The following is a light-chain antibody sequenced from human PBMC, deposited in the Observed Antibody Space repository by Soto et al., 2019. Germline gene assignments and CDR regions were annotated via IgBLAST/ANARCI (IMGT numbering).Light chain of an antibody. J-gene: IGKJ3*01. V-gene: IGKV1-27*01. CDR1: QGISNY. CDR2: AAS. CDR3: QKSNRALARFT. Sequence: DIQMTQSPSSLSASVGDRVTITCRASQGISNYLAWYQQKPGKVPKLLIYAASTLQSGVPSRFIRRGSVTDFTLTNNSLQPEDVATYYCQKSNRALARFTFGPGTKVDIQ.